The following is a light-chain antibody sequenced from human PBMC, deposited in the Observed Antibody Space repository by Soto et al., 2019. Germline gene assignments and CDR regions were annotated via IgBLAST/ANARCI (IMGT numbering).Light chain of an antibody. CDR1: SSDVGGYNY. J-gene: IGLJ1*01. Sequence: QSALTQPASVSGSPGQSITISCTGTSSDVGGYNYVSWYQQLPGKAPKLMIYEVSNRPSGVSDRFSGSKSGNTASLAISGRQAEDEADYYCSSYTSSSTLYVFGTGTKVTVL. CDR2: EVS. V-gene: IGLV2-14*01. CDR3: SSYTSSSTLYV.